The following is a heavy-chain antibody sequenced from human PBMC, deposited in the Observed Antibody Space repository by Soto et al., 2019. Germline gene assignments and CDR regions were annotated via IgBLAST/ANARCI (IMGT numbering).Heavy chain of an antibody. CDR1: GGYNIRYGYY. CDR2: ISYSGSS. D-gene: IGHD2-2*01. Sequence: QVQLQESGPGLVKPSQTLSLTCTVSGGYNIRYGYYWSWIRQHPGKGLEWIAYISYSGSSYSNPSLKSRGTISADTSKNQFYLRLTSVTAADTDVYFCARATPAGAADFWGQGTLGTV. CDR3: ARATPAGAADF. V-gene: IGHV4-31*03. J-gene: IGHJ4*02.